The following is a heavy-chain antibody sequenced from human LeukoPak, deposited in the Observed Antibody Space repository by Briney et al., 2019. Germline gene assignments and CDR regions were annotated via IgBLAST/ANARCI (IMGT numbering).Heavy chain of an antibody. Sequence: SETLSLTCTVSGGSISSSSYYWGWIRQPPGKGLEWIGSIYYSGSTYYNPSLKSRVTISVDTSKNQFSLKLSSVTAADTAVYYCARDQFFGESLYYFDYWGQGTLVTVSS. CDR1: GGSISSSSYY. J-gene: IGHJ4*02. D-gene: IGHD3-10*01. CDR3: ARDQFFGESLYYFDY. V-gene: IGHV4-39*07. CDR2: IYYSGST.